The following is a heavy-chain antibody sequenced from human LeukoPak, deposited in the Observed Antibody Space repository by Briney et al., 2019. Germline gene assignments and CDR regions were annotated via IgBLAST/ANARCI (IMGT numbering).Heavy chain of an antibody. Sequence: SETLSLTCTVSGGSISSYYWSWIRQPPGKGLEWIGYIYTSGSTNYNPSLKSRVTMSVDTSKNQFSLKLSSVTAADTAVYYCARDPGPTMVRGVLTFNWFDPWGQGTLVTVSS. V-gene: IGHV4-4*08. CDR3: ARDPGPTMVRGVLTFNWFDP. CDR2: IYTSGST. D-gene: IGHD3-10*01. CDR1: GGSISSYY. J-gene: IGHJ5*02.